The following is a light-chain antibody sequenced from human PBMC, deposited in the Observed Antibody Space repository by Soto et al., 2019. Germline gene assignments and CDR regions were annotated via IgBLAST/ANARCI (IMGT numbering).Light chain of an antibody. J-gene: IGKJ5*01. V-gene: IGKV3-20*01. CDR3: QQYGSSPTSST. Sequence: EVVLTQSPGTLSLSPGERATLSCRASQRVSSGYLAWYQQKPGQAPRLLIYGASSRATGIPDRFSGRGSGTDFTLTISRLEPEDFAVYYCQQYGSSPTSSTLGQGTRLEIK. CDR2: GAS. CDR1: QRVSSGY.